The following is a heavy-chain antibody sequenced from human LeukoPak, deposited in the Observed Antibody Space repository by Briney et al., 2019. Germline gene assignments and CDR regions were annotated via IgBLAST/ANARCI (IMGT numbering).Heavy chain of an antibody. J-gene: IGHJ5*02. Sequence: SETLSLTCTVSGGSINSHYWSWIRQTPEKGLEWIGYIYYSGSTNYNYNPSLKSRVTISVDTSKSQFSLKLSSVTAADTAVYYRASGGYCGGSSCYPNWFDPWGQGTLVTVSS. V-gene: IGHV4-59*11. CDR2: IYYSGSTNY. D-gene: IGHD2-15*01. CDR3: ASGGYCGGSSCYPNWFDP. CDR1: GGSINSHY.